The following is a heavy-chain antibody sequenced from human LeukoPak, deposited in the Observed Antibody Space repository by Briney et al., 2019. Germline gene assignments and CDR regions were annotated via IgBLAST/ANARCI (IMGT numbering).Heavy chain of an antibody. V-gene: IGHV4-59*01. Sequence: SETLSLTCTVSGGSISSYYWSWLRQPPGKGLEWIGYIYYSGSTNYNPSLKSRVTISVDTSKNQFSLKLSSVTAADTAVYYCARGLYYYDSSGSTYYFDYWGQGTLVTVSS. CDR2: IYYSGST. J-gene: IGHJ4*02. CDR1: GGSISSYY. D-gene: IGHD3-22*01. CDR3: ARGLYYYDSSGSTYYFDY.